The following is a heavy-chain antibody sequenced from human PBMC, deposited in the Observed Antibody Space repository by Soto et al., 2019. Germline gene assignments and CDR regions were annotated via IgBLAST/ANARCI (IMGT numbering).Heavy chain of an antibody. Sequence: ASVKVSCKASGYTFTSYGISWVRQAPGQGLEWMGWISAYNGNTNYAQKLQGRVTMTTDTSTSTAYMELRSLRSDDTAVYYCARAKAARPALSHLSWFDPWGQGTLVTVSS. CDR3: ARAKAARPALSHLSWFDP. CDR1: GYTFTSYG. V-gene: IGHV1-18*01. D-gene: IGHD6-6*01. J-gene: IGHJ5*02. CDR2: ISAYNGNT.